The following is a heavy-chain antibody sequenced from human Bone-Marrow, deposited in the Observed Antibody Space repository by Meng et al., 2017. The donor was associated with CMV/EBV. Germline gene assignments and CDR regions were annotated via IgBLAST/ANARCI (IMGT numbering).Heavy chain of an antibody. CDR3: ARDLKATKLRFLEWSITTYGMDV. V-gene: IGHV1-8*01. CDR1: GYTFTSYD. D-gene: IGHD3-3*01. Sequence: ASVKVSCKASGYTFTSYDINWVRQATGQGLEWMGWMNPNSGNTGYAQKFQGRVTMTRSTSISTAYMELSSLRSEDTAVYYCARDLKATKLRFLEWSITTYGMDVWGQGTTVTVYS. CDR2: MNPNSGNT. J-gene: IGHJ6*01.